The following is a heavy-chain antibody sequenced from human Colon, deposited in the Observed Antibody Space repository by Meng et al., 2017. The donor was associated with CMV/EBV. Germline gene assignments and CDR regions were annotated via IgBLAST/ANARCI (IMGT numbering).Heavy chain of an antibody. D-gene: IGHD1-14*01. J-gene: IGHJ6*02. CDR2: VNHRGTTI. V-gene: IGHV3-48*03. Sequence: GESLKISCVGSGFTFSDYEMNWVRQAPGMGLEWVAYVNHRGTTIFYADSVKGRFTISRDNAKNSLYLQMNSLRAEDTAVYYCSRRARGRNTNYYYGMDVWGQGTTVTVSS. CDR3: SRRARGRNTNYYYGMDV. CDR1: GFTFSDYE.